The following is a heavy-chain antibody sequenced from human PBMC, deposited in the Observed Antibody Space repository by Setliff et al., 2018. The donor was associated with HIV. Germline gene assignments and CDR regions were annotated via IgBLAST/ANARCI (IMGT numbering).Heavy chain of an antibody. V-gene: IGHV4-38-2*02. D-gene: IGHD6-19*01. CDR3: ARETSVAVDN. CDR2: IYYSGST. Sequence: PSETLSLTCAVSNYSISSAYYWGWIRHPPGKGLEWIGSIYYSGSTYYNPSLKSRVTISVDTSKNQFSLKLSSVTAADTAVYYCARETSVAVDNWGQGTQVTVSS. J-gene: IGHJ4*02. CDR1: NYSISSAYY.